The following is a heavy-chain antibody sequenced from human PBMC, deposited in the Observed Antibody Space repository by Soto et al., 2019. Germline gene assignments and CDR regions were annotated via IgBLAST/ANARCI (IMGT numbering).Heavy chain of an antibody. V-gene: IGHV1-46*03. CDR1: GYTFISYY. CDR3: ARDQLVDSSGYLPLYFDY. CDR2: INPSGGST. Sequence: ASVKVSCKASGYTFISYYMHWVRQAPGQGLEWMGIINPSGGSTSYAQKFQGRVTMTRDTSTSTVYMELSSLRSEDTAVYYCARDQLVDSSGYLPLYFDYWGQGTLVTVSS. D-gene: IGHD3-22*01. J-gene: IGHJ4*02.